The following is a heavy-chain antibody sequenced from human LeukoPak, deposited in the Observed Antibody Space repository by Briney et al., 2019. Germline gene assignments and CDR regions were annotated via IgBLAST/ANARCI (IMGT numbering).Heavy chain of an antibody. V-gene: IGHV1-2*02. CDR2: INPNSGGT. CDR1: GYTFTGYY. Sequence: ASVKVSCKASGYTFTGYYMHWVRQAPGQGLEWMGWINPNSGGTKYAQKFQGRVTMTRDTSISTAYMELSRLRSDDTAVYYCARVVGATGYDAFDIWGQGTMVTVSS. CDR3: ARVVGATGYDAFDI. J-gene: IGHJ3*02. D-gene: IGHD1-26*01.